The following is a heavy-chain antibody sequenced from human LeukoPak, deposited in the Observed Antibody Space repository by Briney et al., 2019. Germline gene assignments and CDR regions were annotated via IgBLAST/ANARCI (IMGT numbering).Heavy chain of an antibody. V-gene: IGHV4-4*09. CDR2: IYTSGST. Sequence: SETLSLTCTVSGGSISSYYWSWIRQPPGKGLEWIGYIYTSGSTSYNPSLKSRVTISVDTSKNQFSLKLSSVTAADTAVYYCARRSAYYYDSSGYYYRVYAFDIWGQGTMVTVSS. CDR3: ARRSAYYYDSSGYYYRVYAFDI. J-gene: IGHJ3*02. D-gene: IGHD3-22*01. CDR1: GGSISSYY.